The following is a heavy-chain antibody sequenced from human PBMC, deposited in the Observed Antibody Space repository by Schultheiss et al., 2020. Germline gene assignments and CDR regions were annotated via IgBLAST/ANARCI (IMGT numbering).Heavy chain of an antibody. D-gene: IGHD6-13*01. Sequence: GGSLRLSCAASGFTFSSYAMSWVRQAPGKGLEWVSAISGSGGSTYYADSVKGRFTISRDNSKNTLYLQMNSLRAEDTAVYYCARRPGSSWSSFDYWGQGTLVTVSS. V-gene: IGHV3-23*01. CDR3: ARRPGSSWSSFDY. CDR1: GFTFSSYA. CDR2: ISGSGGST. J-gene: IGHJ4*02.